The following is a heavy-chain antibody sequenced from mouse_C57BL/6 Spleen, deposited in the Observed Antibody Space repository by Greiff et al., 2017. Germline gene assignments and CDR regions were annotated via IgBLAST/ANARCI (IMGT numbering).Heavy chain of an antibody. V-gene: IGHV2-2*01. CDR2: IWRGGST. D-gene: IGHD3-2*02. CDR3: AKTAQAGGYAMDY. Sequence: QVQLKESGPGLVQPSQSLSITCTVSGFSLTSYCVHWVRQSPGQGLEWLGVIWRGGSTAYNAAFISRLSISKDNSKSQGFFKMNSLQADDTAIYYCAKTAQAGGYAMDYWGQGTSVTVSS. CDR1: GFSLTSYC. J-gene: IGHJ4*01.